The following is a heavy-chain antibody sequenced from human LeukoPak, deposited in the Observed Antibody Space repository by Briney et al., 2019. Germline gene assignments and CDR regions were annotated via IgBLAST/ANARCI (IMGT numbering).Heavy chain of an antibody. CDR1: GFIFSAYG. CDR3: ASGEWPQDY. Sequence: GGSLRLSCAASGFIFSAYGMSWVRQAPGEGLEWVVTIKSDGSEKYYVDSVKGRFAISRDNAKNSLNLQMSSLRAEDTAVYYCASGEWPQDYWGQGTLVTVSS. V-gene: IGHV3-7*05. D-gene: IGHD3-10*01. J-gene: IGHJ4*02. CDR2: IKSDGSEK.